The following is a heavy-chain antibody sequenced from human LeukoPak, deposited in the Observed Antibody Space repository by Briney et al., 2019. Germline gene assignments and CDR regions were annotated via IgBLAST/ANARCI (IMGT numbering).Heavy chain of an antibody. D-gene: IGHD6-13*01. J-gene: IGHJ5*01. CDR1: GFTFSSYS. Sequence: GGSLRLSCAASGFTFSSYSMNWVRQAPGKGLEWVSVIYSGGYTYSADSVKGRFTTSRDNSKNTLYLQMSGWRPEDTAVYYCARGYSSSWYDSWGQGTVVTVSA. CDR2: IYSGGYT. CDR3: ARGYSSSWYDS. V-gene: IGHV3-66*02.